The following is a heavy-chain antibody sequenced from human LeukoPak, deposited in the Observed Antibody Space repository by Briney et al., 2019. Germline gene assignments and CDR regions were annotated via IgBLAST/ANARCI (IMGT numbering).Heavy chain of an antibody. Sequence: ASVKVSCKASGYTFITYYIHWVRQAPGQGLEWMGIISPSGGSTTYAQRFQGRVTMTEDTSTDTAYMELSSLRSEDTAVYYCRAGELLGYYDYWGQGTLVTVSS. CDR2: ISPSGGST. V-gene: IGHV1-46*01. J-gene: IGHJ4*02. CDR3: RAGELLGYYDY. CDR1: GYTFITYY. D-gene: IGHD1-26*01.